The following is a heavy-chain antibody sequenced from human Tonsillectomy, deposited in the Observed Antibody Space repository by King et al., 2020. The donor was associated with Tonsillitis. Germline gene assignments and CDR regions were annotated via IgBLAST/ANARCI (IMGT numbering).Heavy chain of an antibody. CDR1: GFTFDAYS. D-gene: IGHD6-13*01. J-gene: IGHJ4*02. Sequence: VQLVESGGGLVQPGRSLRLSCAASGFTFDAYSMHWVRQAPGKGLEGGSGISWNSGSIGYADSVKGRFTISRDNAKNSLYMQMNSLRAEDTALYYCAKDRGIAAAGGFDYWGQGTLVTVSS. CDR3: AKDRGIAAAGGFDY. CDR2: ISWNSGSI. V-gene: IGHV3-9*01.